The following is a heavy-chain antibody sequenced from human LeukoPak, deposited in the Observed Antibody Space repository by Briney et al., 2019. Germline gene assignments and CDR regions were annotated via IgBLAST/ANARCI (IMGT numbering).Heavy chain of an antibody. J-gene: IGHJ5*02. V-gene: IGHV1-2*02. D-gene: IGHD5-12*01. CDR3: ARGSGYDYDWFDP. CDR1: GYTFTSYD. Sequence: ASVKVSCKASGYTFTSYDINWVRQAPGQGLEWMGWINPNSGGTNYAQKFQGRVTMTRDTSISTAYMELSRLRSDDTAVYYCARGSGYDYDWFDPWGQGTLVTVSS. CDR2: INPNSGGT.